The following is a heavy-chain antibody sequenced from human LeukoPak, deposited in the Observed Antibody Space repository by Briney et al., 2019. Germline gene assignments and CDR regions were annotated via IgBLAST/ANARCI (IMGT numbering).Heavy chain of an antibody. D-gene: IGHD2-21*01. Sequence: GGSLRLSCAASGFPFRSYGMHWVRQAPGKGLEWVARLVYDERNDYANSVKGRFTISRDNSKNMLYLQMDNLRVDDTAMYYCARDLSAAYDFWGQGILVTVSS. CDR3: ARDLSAAYDF. CDR2: LVYDERN. CDR1: GFPFRSYG. J-gene: IGHJ4*02. V-gene: IGHV3-33*01.